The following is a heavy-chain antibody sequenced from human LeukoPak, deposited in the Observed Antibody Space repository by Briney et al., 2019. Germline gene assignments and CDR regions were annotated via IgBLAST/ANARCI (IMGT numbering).Heavy chain of an antibody. CDR2: ISYDGSNK. CDR3: AREDDSSGYYWYFDL. D-gene: IGHD3-22*01. J-gene: IGHJ2*01. CDR1: GFTFSSYG. V-gene: IGHV3-30*03. Sequence: GGSLTLSCAASGFTFSSYGMHWVRQAPGKGLEWVAVISYDGSNKYYADSVKGRFTISRDNSKNTLYLQMNSLRAEDTAVYYCAREDDSSGYYWYFDLWGRGTLVTVSS.